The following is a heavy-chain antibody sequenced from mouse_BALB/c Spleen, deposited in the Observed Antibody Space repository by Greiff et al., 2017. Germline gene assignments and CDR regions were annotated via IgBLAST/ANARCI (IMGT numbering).Heavy chain of an antibody. D-gene: IGHD2-1*01. CDR2: ISYSGST. CDR1: GYSITSDYA. Sequence: EVQLQQSGPGLVKPSQSLSLTCTVTGYSITSDYAWNWIRQFPGNKLEWMGYISYSGSTSYNPSLKSRISITRDTSKNQFFLQLNSVTTEDTATYYCARSGGNYAAWFAYWGQGTLVTVSA. V-gene: IGHV3-2*02. J-gene: IGHJ3*01. CDR3: ARSGGNYAAWFAY.